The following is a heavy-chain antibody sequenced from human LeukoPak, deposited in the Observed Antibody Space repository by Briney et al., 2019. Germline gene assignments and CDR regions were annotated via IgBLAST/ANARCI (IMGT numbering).Heavy chain of an antibody. CDR3: AKVNLVGATTSAFDI. V-gene: IGHV3-9*01. CDR1: GFTFDDYA. CDR2: ISWNSGSI. Sequence: PGGSLRLSCAASGFTFDDYAMHWVRHAPGKGLEWVSGISWNSGSIGYADSVEGRFTISRDNAKNSLYLQMNSLRAEDTALYYCAKVNLVGATTSAFDIWGQGTMVTVSS. D-gene: IGHD1-26*01. J-gene: IGHJ3*02.